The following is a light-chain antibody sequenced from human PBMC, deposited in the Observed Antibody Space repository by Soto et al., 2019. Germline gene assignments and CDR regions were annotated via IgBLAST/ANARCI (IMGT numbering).Light chain of an antibody. CDR2: GAS. Sequence: EIALTQSPVTLSLSPGERATLSCRASQSVSSSYLAWYQQKPGQAPRLLIYGASSRATGIPDRFSGSGSGTDFTLTISRLEPEDFAVYYCQQYGSSPLTFGGGTKVDIK. V-gene: IGKV3-20*01. CDR1: QSVSSSY. J-gene: IGKJ4*01. CDR3: QQYGSSPLT.